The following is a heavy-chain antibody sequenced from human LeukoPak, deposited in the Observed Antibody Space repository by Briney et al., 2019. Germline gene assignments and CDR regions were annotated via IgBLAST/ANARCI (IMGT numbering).Heavy chain of an antibody. CDR1: GFTFSTYW. Sequence: GGSPRLSCAASGFTFSTYWMHWVRQAPGKGLVWVSRINSDGRITDYADSVKGRFTVSRDNAKNSLYLQMNSLRAEDTAVYYCTREDHSNYNYWGQGTLVTVSS. CDR2: INSDGRIT. J-gene: IGHJ4*02. V-gene: IGHV3-74*01. D-gene: IGHD4-11*01. CDR3: TREDHSNYNY.